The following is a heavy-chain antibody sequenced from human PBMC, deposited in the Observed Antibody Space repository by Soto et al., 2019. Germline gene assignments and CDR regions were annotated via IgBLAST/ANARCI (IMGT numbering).Heavy chain of an antibody. CDR3: ARKQAGFFYGIDY. CDR2: IDHSGYT. Sequence: SVTLSLTGPFSGVNFRGGAYYLSWIRQHPGKGLEWLGYIDHSGYTFYNPSLQSRIILSMDTSKNQFSLKLSSATAADTAVYFCARKQAGFFYGIDYWGQGILVTVSA. J-gene: IGHJ4*02. CDR1: GVNFRGGAYY. D-gene: IGHD3-3*01. V-gene: IGHV4-31*03.